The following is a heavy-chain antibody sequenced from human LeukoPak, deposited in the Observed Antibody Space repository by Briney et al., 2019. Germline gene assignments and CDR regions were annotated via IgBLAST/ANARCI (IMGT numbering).Heavy chain of an antibody. J-gene: IGHJ4*02. CDR1: GLSFSGFE. D-gene: IGHD5-24*01. CDR3: ARRFRD. CDR2: IRDDGTIK. V-gene: IGHV3-48*03. Sequence: GGSLRLSCVGSGLSFSGFEMNWVRQAPGKGLEWVSYIRDDGTIKTYADSVKGRFIISRDNAKNSLHPQMNSLRAEDTAIYYCARRFRDWGQGILVTVSS.